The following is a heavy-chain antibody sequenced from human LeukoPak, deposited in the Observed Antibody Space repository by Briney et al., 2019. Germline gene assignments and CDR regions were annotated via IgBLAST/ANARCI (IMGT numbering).Heavy chain of an antibody. J-gene: IGHJ4*02. Sequence: SETLSLTCTVSGGSISSYYWSWIRQPPGKGLEWIGYIYYSGSTNYNPSLKSRVTISVDTSKNQFSLKLSSVTAADTAVYYCARGQFWSGYSIWGQGTLVTVPS. CDR3: ARGQFWSGYSI. V-gene: IGHV4-59*01. CDR2: IYYSGST. CDR1: GGSISSYY. D-gene: IGHD3-3*02.